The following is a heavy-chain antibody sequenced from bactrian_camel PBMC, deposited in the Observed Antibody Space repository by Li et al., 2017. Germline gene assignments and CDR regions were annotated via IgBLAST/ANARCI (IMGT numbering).Heavy chain of an antibody. CDR1: GWNYGTRC. V-gene: IGHV3S53*01. Sequence: HVQLVESGGGSVQAGGSLRLTCSGSGWNYGTRCMGWFRQFPGKEREGVASIDSDGSTYYADSVKGRFIISRDDAKNSVILQLNSLKTEDTAMYYCAADTGSNLGSWKDVLDYNYRGQGTQVTVS. D-gene: IGHD5*01. J-gene: IGHJ4*01. CDR2: IDSDGST. CDR3: AADTGSNLGSWKDVLDYNY.